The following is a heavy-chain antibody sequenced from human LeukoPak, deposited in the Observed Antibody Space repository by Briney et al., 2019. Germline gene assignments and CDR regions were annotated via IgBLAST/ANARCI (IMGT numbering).Heavy chain of an antibody. CDR1: GGSISSYY. CDR2: IYATGST. Sequence: SETLSLTCTVSGGSISSYYWSWIRQPPGKGLEWIGYIYATGSTNYNPSLKSRVAISVDTSKNQFSLNLRSVTAADTAVYYCARHGSVRSPLGPWGQGTLVTVSS. D-gene: IGHD3-10*01. V-gene: IGHV4-4*09. J-gene: IGHJ5*02. CDR3: ARHGSVRSPLGP.